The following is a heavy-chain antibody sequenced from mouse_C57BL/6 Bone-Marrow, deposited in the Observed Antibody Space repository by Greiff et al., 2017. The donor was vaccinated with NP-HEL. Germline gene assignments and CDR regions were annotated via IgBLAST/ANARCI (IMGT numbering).Heavy chain of an antibody. V-gene: IGHV1-69*01. J-gene: IGHJ4*01. Sequence: QVQLKQPGAELVMPGASVKLSCKASGYTFTSYWMHWVKQRPGQGLEWIGEIDPSDSYTNYNQKFKGKSTLTVDKSSSTAYMQLSSLTSEDSAVYYCARGRAIMDYWGQGTSVTVSS. CDR2: IDPSDSYT. D-gene: IGHD3-3*01. CDR3: ARGRAIMDY. CDR1: GYTFTSYW.